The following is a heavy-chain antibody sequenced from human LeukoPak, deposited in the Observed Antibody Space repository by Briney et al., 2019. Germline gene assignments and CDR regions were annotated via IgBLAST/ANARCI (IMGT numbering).Heavy chain of an antibody. V-gene: IGHV4-39*07. CDR1: GGSISSSIYY. CDR2: IYYSGST. CDR3: ARKVRYYGSGKAFDY. D-gene: IGHD3-10*01. J-gene: IGHJ4*02. Sequence: PSETLSLTCTVSGGSISSSIYYWGWIRQPPGKGLEWIGSIYYSGSTYYNPSLKSRVTISVDTSKNQFSLKLSSVTAADTAVYYCARKVRYYGSGKAFDYWGQGTLVTVSS.